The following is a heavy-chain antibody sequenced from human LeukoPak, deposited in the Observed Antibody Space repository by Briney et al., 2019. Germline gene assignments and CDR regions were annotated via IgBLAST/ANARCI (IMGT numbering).Heavy chain of an antibody. CDR1: GFTFSSYE. V-gene: IGHV3-49*04. J-gene: IGHJ4*02. CDR2: IRSKAYGGTT. Sequence: PGGSLRLSCAASGFTFSSYEMNWVRQAPGKGLEWVGFIRSKAYGGTTEYAASVKGRFTISRDDSKSIAYLQMNSLKTEDTAVYYCTVTHGASDFDYWGQGTLVTVSS. CDR3: TVTHGASDFDY. D-gene: IGHD2-21*02.